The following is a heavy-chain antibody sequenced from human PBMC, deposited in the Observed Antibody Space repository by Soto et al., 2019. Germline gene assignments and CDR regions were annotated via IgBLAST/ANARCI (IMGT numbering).Heavy chain of an antibody. CDR2: ISAYNGNT. J-gene: IGHJ6*02. Sequence: ASVKVSCKASGYTFTSYGISWVRQAPGQGLEWMGWISAYNGNTNYAQKLQGRVTMTTDTSTSTAYMELRSLRSDDTAVYYCARELTIFGAPDYYYYGMDVWGQGTTVTVSS. CDR1: GYTFTSYG. D-gene: IGHD3-3*01. CDR3: ARELTIFGAPDYYYYGMDV. V-gene: IGHV1-18*01.